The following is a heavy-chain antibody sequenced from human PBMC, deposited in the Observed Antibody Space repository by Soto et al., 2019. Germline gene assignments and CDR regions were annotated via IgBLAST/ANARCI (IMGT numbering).Heavy chain of an antibody. CDR3: ARAGLSGIAARPDYYYGMDG. Sequence: GASVKVSCKASGYTFTGYYMHWVRQAPGQGLEWMGWINPNSGGTNYAQKFQGWVTMTRDTSISTAYMELSRLRSDDTAVYYCARAGLSGIAARPDYYYGMDGWGQRTTVTVSS. D-gene: IGHD6-6*01. J-gene: IGHJ6*02. CDR2: INPNSGGT. V-gene: IGHV1-2*04. CDR1: GYTFTGYY.